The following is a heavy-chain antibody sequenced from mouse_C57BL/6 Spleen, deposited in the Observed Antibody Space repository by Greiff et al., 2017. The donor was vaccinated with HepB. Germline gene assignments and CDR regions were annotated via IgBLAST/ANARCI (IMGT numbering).Heavy chain of an antibody. CDR1: GFTFSDYG. Sequence: DVMLVESGGGLVKPGGSLKLSCAASGFTFSDYGMHWVRQAPEKGLEWVAYISSGSSTIYYADTVKGRFTISRDNAKNTLFLQMTSLRAEDTAMYYCARGYAMDYWGQGTSVTVSS. CDR2: ISSGSSTI. V-gene: IGHV5-17*01. J-gene: IGHJ4*01. CDR3: ARGYAMDY.